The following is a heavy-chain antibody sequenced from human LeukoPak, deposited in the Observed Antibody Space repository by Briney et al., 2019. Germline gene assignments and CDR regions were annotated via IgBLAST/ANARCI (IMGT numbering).Heavy chain of an antibody. V-gene: IGHV3-48*04. D-gene: IGHD6-13*01. Sequence: GGSLRLSCEASGFTFSSYSMNWVRQAPGKGLEWVSYTSSSRTTIYYADSVKGRFTISRDNAKNSLYLQMNSLRAEDTAVYYCARDGIAAAGTKYFDYWGQGTLVTVSS. CDR1: GFTFSSYS. J-gene: IGHJ4*02. CDR3: ARDGIAAAGTKYFDY. CDR2: TSSSRTTI.